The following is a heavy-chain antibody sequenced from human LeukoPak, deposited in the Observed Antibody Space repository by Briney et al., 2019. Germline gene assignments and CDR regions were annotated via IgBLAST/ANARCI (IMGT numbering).Heavy chain of an antibody. D-gene: IGHD6-13*01. V-gene: IGHV3-64*01. Sequence: PGGSLRLFCAASGFTFSTYAMHWVRQGPGKGLEYVSSISSNGDRTYYANSVKGRCTISRDNSRNTLYLQMGSLRAEDMAVYYCARGGVNVAAAGFDSWGQGTLVTVSS. J-gene: IGHJ4*02. CDR1: GFTFSTYA. CDR2: ISSNGDRT. CDR3: ARGGVNVAAAGFDS.